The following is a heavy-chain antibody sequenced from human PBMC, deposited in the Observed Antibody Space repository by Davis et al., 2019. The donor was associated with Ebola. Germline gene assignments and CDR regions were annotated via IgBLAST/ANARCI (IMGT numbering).Heavy chain of an antibody. CDR1: GFTFSSYA. CDR2: ISSNGGST. CDR3: ARGALVATIKYNWFDP. D-gene: IGHD5-12*01. V-gene: IGHV3-64*01. J-gene: IGHJ5*02. Sequence: GESLKISCSASGFTFSSYAMHWVRQAPGNALEYVSAISSNGGSTYYANSVKGRFTISRDNSKNTLYLQMGSLRAEDMAVYYCARGALVATIKYNWFDPWGQGTLVTVSS.